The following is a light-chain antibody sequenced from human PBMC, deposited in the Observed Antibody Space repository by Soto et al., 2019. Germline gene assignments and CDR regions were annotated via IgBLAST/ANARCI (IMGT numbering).Light chain of an antibody. V-gene: IGKV3-15*01. CDR2: GAS. CDR1: RSVSSN. Sequence: EIVMTQSPATLSVSPGARATLSCRASRSVSSNLAWYQQKPGQAPRLLIYGASTRATGIPARFSGSGSGTEFTLTISSLQSEDFAVYYCQQYNNWRTFGQGTKVEIK. J-gene: IGKJ1*01. CDR3: QQYNNWRT.